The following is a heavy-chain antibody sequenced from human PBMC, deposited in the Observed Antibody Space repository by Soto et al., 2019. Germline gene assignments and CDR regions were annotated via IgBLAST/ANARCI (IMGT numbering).Heavy chain of an antibody. CDR1: GGSFSGYY. D-gene: IGHD2-8*02. CDR2: INHSGST. CDR3: ARDKITGLFDY. V-gene: IGHV4-34*01. Sequence: QVQLQQWGAGLLKPSETLSLTCAVYGGSFSGYYWTWIRQPPGTGLEWIGEINHSGSTNYNPSLKMRVTLSVDTSKNQFSLKLTSVTAADTAVYYCARDKITGLFDYWGQGTLVTVSS. J-gene: IGHJ4*02.